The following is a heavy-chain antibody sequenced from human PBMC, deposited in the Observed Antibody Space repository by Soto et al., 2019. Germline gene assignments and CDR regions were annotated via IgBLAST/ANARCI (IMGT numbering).Heavy chain of an antibody. CDR1: GFTFSSYA. Sequence: PGGSLRLSCAASGFTFSSYAMHWVRQAPGKGLEWVAVISYDGSNKYCADSVKGRFTISRDNSKNTLYLQMNSLRAEDTAVYYCATGIAAAGTDYWGQGTLVTVSS. CDR3: ATGIAAAGTDY. CDR2: ISYDGSNK. J-gene: IGHJ4*02. D-gene: IGHD6-13*01. V-gene: IGHV3-30-3*01.